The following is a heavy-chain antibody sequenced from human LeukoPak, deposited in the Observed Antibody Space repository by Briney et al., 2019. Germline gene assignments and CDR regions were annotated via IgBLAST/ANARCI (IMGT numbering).Heavy chain of an antibody. V-gene: IGHV3-7*01. J-gene: IGHJ4*02. CDR1: GFTFSNYW. Sequence: GGSLRLSCAASGFTFSNYWLTWVRQAPGQGLEWVANIKQDGSEKHYVDSVKGRFTISRDNAKNSLYLQMNSLRAEDAAVYYCARDRQIAYWGRGTLVTVSS. CDR2: IKQDGSEK. CDR3: ARDRQIAY.